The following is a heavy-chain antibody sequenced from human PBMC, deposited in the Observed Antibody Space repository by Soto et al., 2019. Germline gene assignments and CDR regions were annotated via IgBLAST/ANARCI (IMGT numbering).Heavy chain of an antibody. D-gene: IGHD3-22*01. J-gene: IGHJ4*02. V-gene: IGHV4-30-4*01. CDR2: IYYSGST. CDR3: ASHYYDSSGYFDY. CDR1: GGSISSGDYY. Sequence: SETLSLTCTVSGGSISSGDYYWSWIRQPPGKGLEWIGYIYYSGSTYYNPSLKSRVTISVDTSKNQFSLKLSSVTAADTAVYYCASHYYDSSGYFDYWGQGTQVTVSS.